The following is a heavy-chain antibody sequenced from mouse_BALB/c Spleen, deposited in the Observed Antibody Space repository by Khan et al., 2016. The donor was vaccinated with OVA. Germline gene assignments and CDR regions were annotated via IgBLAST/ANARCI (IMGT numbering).Heavy chain of an antibody. CDR1: GYTFTSYY. D-gene: IGHD1-1*02. CDR2: INPSNGGT. J-gene: IGHJ3*01. V-gene: IGHV1S81*02. Sequence: QVQLQQPGAELVKPGASVKLSCKASGYTFTSYYIYWVKQRPGQGLEWIGGINPSNGGTYFNEKFASKATLTVDKSSSTAFMQVSSLTSEDSAVYYWTRSGWAAFAYWGQGTLVTVSA. CDR3: TRSGWAAFAY.